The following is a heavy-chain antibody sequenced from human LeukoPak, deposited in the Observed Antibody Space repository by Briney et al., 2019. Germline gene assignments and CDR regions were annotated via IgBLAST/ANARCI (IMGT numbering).Heavy chain of an antibody. CDR1: GITFSSSW. Sequence: GGSLRLSCAASGITFSSSWMHWVRQAPGKGLVSVSRINTDGSSTNYADSVKGRFAISRDNAKNTLFLQMNSLRAEDTAVYYCARDGGGYFDYWGQGTLVTVSS. CDR2: INTDGSST. D-gene: IGHD4-23*01. J-gene: IGHJ4*02. V-gene: IGHV3-74*01. CDR3: ARDGGGYFDY.